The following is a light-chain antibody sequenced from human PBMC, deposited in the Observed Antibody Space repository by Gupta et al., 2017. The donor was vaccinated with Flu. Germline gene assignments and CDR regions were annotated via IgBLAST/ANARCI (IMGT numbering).Light chain of an antibody. CDR2: DNN. V-gene: IGLV1-51*01. Sequence: QSVLPQPPSVSAAPGQKVTISCSGSNSNIGIHYVSWYQQVPGAAPKLLIYDNNKRPSGIPDRFSGSKSGTSATLGITGLQTGDEADYYCVTWDDSLGAFNLLFGGGTKLTVL. CDR3: VTWDDSLGAFNLL. J-gene: IGLJ2*01. CDR1: NSNIGIHY.